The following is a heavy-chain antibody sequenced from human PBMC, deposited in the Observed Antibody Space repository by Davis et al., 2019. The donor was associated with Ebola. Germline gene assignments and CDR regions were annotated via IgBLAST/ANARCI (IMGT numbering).Heavy chain of an antibody. J-gene: IGHJ5*02. V-gene: IGHV4-30-2*01. Sequence: MPSETLSLTCAVSGGSISSCGYSWSWIRQPPGKGLEWIGYIYHSGSTYYNPSLKSRVTISVDRSKNQFSLKLSSVTAADTAVYYCARGKPFGSSFWFDPWGQGTLVTVSS. CDR2: IYHSGST. D-gene: IGHD6-13*01. CDR3: ARGKPFGSSFWFDP. CDR1: GGSISSCGYS.